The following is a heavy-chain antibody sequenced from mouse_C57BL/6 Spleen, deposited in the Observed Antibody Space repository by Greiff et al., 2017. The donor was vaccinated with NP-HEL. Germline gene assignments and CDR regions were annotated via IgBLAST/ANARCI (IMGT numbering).Heavy chain of an antibody. CDR1: GYTFTDYE. J-gene: IGHJ3*01. CDR2: IDPETSGT. V-gene: IGHV1-15*01. D-gene: IGHD2-1*01. CDR3: TRSTMVKRFAY. Sequence: LQQSGAELVRPGASVTLSCKASGYTFTDYEMHWVKQTPVHGLEWIGAIDPETSGTAYNQKFKGKAILTADKSSSTAYMELRSLTSEDSAVYYCTRSTMVKRFAYWGQGTLVTVSA.